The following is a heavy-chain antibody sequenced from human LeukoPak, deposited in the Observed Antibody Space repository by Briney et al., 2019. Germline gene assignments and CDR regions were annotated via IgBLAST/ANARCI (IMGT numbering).Heavy chain of an antibody. D-gene: IGHD6-19*01. J-gene: IGHJ4*02. CDR3: ARQQWLDGAYYFDY. Sequence: GGSLRLSCAASGFTFSGSTMNWVRQAPGKGLEWVSFISTSSSYIYYADSVRGRFTISRDNAKNSLYLQMNNLRAEDTAVYYCARQQWLDGAYYFDYWGQGTLVTVSS. CDR1: GFTFSGST. V-gene: IGHV3-21*01. CDR2: ISTSSSYI.